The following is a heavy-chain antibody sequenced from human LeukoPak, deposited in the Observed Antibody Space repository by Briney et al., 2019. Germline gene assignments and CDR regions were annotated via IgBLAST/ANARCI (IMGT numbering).Heavy chain of an antibody. CDR2: IYYSGST. D-gene: IGHD3-22*01. CDR1: GDSISTSNSY. V-gene: IGHV4-39*07. J-gene: IGHJ4*02. Sequence: SETLSLTCTVSGDSISTSNSYWGWIRQPPGKGLEWIGSIYYSGSTYYNPSLKSRVTISVDTSKNQFSLKLSSVTAADTAVYYCARSLRDSSGYGYWGQGTLVTVSS. CDR3: ARSLRDSSGYGY.